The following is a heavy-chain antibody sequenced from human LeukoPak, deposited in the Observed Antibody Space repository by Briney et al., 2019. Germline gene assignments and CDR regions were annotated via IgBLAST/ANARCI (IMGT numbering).Heavy chain of an antibody. Sequence: AGGSLRLSCAASGFTFSSYAMSWVRQAPGKGLEWVSGISWNSGSIGYADSVKGRFTISRDNAKNSLYLQMNSLRAEDTALYYCAKDYYYDSSGYTYFDYWGQGTLVTVSS. CDR1: GFTFSSYA. CDR2: ISWNSGSI. V-gene: IGHV3-9*01. J-gene: IGHJ4*02. CDR3: AKDYYYDSSGYTYFDY. D-gene: IGHD3-22*01.